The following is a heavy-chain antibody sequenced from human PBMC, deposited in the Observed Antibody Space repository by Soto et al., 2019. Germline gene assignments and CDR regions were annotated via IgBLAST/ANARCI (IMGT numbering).Heavy chain of an antibody. V-gene: IGHV4-39*01. J-gene: IGHJ4*02. CDR1: GGSISSSSYY. D-gene: IGHD2-2*01. CDR3: ARIGGYCSSNSCYASDY. Sequence: SENLSLTCTVSGGSISSSSYYWGWIRQPPGKGREGIGSIYYSGSTYYNPSLKSRVTISVDTSKNQFSLKLSSVTAADTAVYYCARIGGYCSSNSCYASDYWGQGTLVTVSS. CDR2: IYYSGST.